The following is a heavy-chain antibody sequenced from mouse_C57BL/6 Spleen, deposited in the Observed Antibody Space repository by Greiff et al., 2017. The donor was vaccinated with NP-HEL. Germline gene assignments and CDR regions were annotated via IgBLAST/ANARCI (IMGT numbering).Heavy chain of an antibody. V-gene: IGHV1-55*01. CDR2: IYPGSGST. Sequence: QVQLQQPGAELVKPGASVKMSCKASGYTLTSYWITWVKQRPGQGLEWIGDIYPGSGSTNYNEKFKSKATLTVDTSSSTAYMQLSSLTSEDSAVYYCARRYYDYDGGLSMDYWGQGTSVTVSS. D-gene: IGHD2-4*01. CDR1: GYTLTSYW. J-gene: IGHJ4*01. CDR3: ARRYYDYDGGLSMDY.